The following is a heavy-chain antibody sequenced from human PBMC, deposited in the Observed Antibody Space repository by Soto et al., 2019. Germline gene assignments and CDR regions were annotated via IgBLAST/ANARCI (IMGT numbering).Heavy chain of an antibody. CDR2: ISYDGNTN. CDR1: GFAFSSYG. J-gene: IGHJ4*02. CDR3: AKSGQATVIWGYGDS. Sequence: QVQLVESGGGVVQPGGSLRLSCAASGFAFSSYGIHWVRQAPGKGLEWEALISYDGNTNYYADSVKGRFTISRDNSKNTLYLQMDSLRPEDTAVYYCAKSGQATVIWGYGDSWGQGTLVTVSS. V-gene: IGHV3-30*18. D-gene: IGHD5-18*01.